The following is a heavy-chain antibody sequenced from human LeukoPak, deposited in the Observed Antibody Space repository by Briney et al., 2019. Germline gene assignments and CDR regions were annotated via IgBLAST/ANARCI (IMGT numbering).Heavy chain of an antibody. D-gene: IGHD5-24*01. Sequence: PSETLSLTCTVSGGSISSYYWSWIRQPPGKGLEWIGYIYYSGSTNYNPSLKSRVTISVDTSKNQLSLKLSSVTAADTAVYYCARVKMATIDYWGQGTLVTVSS. CDR2: IYYSGST. V-gene: IGHV4-59*01. J-gene: IGHJ4*02. CDR3: ARVKMATIDY. CDR1: GGSISSYY.